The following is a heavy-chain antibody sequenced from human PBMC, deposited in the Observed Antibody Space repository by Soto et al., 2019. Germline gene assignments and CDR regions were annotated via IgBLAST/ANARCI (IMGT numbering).Heavy chain of an antibody. J-gene: IGHJ6*02. Sequence: QVQLVESGGGVVQPGRSLRLSCAASGFTFSSYGMHWVRQAPGKGLEWVAVIWYDGSNKYYADSVKGRFTISRDNSKNTLYLQMNSLRAEDTAVYYCARDDGFANYDNSRSEYYYYGMDVWGQGTTVTVSS. CDR2: IWYDGSNK. V-gene: IGHV3-33*01. CDR1: GFTFSSYG. CDR3: ARDDGFANYDNSRSEYYYYGMDV. D-gene: IGHD3-3*01.